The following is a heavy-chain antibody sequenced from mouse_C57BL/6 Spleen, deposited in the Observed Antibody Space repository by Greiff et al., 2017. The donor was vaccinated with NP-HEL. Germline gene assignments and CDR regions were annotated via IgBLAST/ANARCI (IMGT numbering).Heavy chain of an antibody. CDR1: GYTFTSYG. CDR2: IYPRSGNT. CDR3: ARCTGTEAY. Sequence: QVQLQQSGAELARPGASVKLSCKASGYTFTSYGISWVKQRTGQGLEWIGEIYPRSGNTYYNEKFKGKATLTADKSSSTAYMELRSLTSEDPAVYFCARCTGTEAYWGQGTLVTVSA. V-gene: IGHV1-81*01. D-gene: IGHD4-1*01. J-gene: IGHJ3*01.